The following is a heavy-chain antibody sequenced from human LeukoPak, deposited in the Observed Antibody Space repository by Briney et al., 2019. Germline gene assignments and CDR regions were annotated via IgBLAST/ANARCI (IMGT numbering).Heavy chain of an antibody. D-gene: IGHD3-10*01. CDR1: GFTFSSYA. CDR2: ISYDGSDK. J-gene: IGHJ5*02. V-gene: IGHV3-30*14. CDR3: ARGINMVRGVIPSHNWFDP. Sequence: GGSLRLSCAASGFTFSSYAMHSVRQAPGKGLEWVAVISYDGSDKYHADSVKGRFTISRENSKNTLYLQKNRLEAEDTGLYYLARGINMVRGVIPSHNWFDPWGQGTLVTVSS.